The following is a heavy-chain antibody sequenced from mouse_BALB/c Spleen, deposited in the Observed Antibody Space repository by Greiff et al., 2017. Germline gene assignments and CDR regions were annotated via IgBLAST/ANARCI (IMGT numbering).Heavy chain of an antibody. Sequence: DVKLVESGGGLVQPGGSRKLSCAASGFTFSSFGMHWVRQAPEKGLEWVAYISSGSSTIYYADTVKGRFTISRDNPKNTLFLQMTSLRSEDTAMYYCARKQGGNFWFAYWGQGTLVTVSA. J-gene: IGHJ3*01. CDR1: GFTFSSFG. CDR3: ARKQGGNFWFAY. V-gene: IGHV5-17*02. D-gene: IGHD2-1*01. CDR2: ISSGSSTI.